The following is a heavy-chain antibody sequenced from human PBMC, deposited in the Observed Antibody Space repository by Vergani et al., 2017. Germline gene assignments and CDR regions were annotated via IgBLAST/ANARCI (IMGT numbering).Heavy chain of an antibody. CDR1: GGSISSYY. Sequence: QVQLQESGPGLVKPSETLSLTCTVSGGSISSYYWSWIRQPPGKGLEWIGYIYYSGSTNYNPALKSRVTISVDKSKNQFSLKLSSVTAAGTAVYYCARGGGAYCGGDCSLDYWGQGTLVTVSS. J-gene: IGHJ4*02. V-gene: IGHV4-59*01. CDR2: IYYSGST. CDR3: ARGGGAYCGGDCSLDY. D-gene: IGHD2-21*02.